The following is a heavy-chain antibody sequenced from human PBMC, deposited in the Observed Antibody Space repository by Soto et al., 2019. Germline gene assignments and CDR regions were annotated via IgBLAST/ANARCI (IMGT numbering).Heavy chain of an antibody. CDR3: ARDRQLDTQKYYYYYMDV. Sequence: SVKVSCKASGGTFSSYTISWVRQAPGQGLEWMGRIIPILGIANYAQKFQGRVTITADKSTSTAYMELSSLRSEDTAVYYCARDRQLDTQKYYYYYMDVRGKGATVTVPS. J-gene: IGHJ6*03. CDR2: IIPILGIA. CDR1: GGTFSSYT. D-gene: IGHD6-6*01. V-gene: IGHV1-69*04.